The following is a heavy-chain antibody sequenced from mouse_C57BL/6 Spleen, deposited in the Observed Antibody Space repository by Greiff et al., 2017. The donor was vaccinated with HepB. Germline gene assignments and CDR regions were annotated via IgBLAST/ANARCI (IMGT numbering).Heavy chain of an antibody. CDR1: GYTFTSYW. CDR2: IHPNSGST. CDR3: ARKGGSGYFDV. J-gene: IGHJ1*03. Sequence: VQLQQPGAELVKPGASVKLSCKASGYTFTSYWMHWVKQRPGQGLEWIGMIHPNSGSTNYNEKFKSKATLTVDKSSSTAYMQLSSLTSEDSAVYYCARKGGSGYFDVWGTGTTVTVSS. D-gene: IGHD3-3*01. V-gene: IGHV1-64*01.